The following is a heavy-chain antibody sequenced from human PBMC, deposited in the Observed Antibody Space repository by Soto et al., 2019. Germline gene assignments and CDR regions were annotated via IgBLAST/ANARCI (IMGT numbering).Heavy chain of an antibody. D-gene: IGHD6-13*01. Sequence: GGSLRLSCAASGLTFSSYGMHWVRQAPGKGLEWVAVIWYDGSNKYYADSVKGRFTISRDNSKNTLYLQMNSLRAEDTAVYYCARDRDIAAAGTFDYWGQGTLVTVSS. CDR1: GLTFSSYG. V-gene: IGHV3-33*01. J-gene: IGHJ4*02. CDR3: ARDRDIAAAGTFDY. CDR2: IWYDGSNK.